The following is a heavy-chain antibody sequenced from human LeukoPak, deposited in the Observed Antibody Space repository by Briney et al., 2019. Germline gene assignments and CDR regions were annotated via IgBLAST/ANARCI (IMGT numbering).Heavy chain of an antibody. Sequence: ASVKVSCKASGYTFTSYGISWVRQAPGQGLEWMGWISTYNGNTNYAQNLQGRVTMTTDTSTSTAYMELRSLRSDDTAVYYCARDPLGYCSGGSCYSYYYYYMDVWGKGTTVTVSS. CDR2: ISTYNGNT. CDR1: GYTFTSYG. J-gene: IGHJ6*03. V-gene: IGHV1-18*01. CDR3: ARDPLGYCSGGSCYSYYYYYMDV. D-gene: IGHD2-15*01.